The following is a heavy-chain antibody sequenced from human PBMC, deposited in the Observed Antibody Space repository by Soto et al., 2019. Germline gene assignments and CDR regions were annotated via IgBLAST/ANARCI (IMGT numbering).Heavy chain of an antibody. J-gene: IGHJ5*02. Sequence: ASVKVSCKASGYTFTSYGISWVRQAPGQGLEWMGWISAYNGNTNYAQKLQGRVTMTTDTSTSTAYMELRSLRSDDTAVYYCARDEAGDNYKRRRFDPWGQGTLVTVSS. V-gene: IGHV1-18*01. CDR3: ARDEAGDNYKRRRFDP. CDR2: ISAYNGNT. CDR1: GYTFTSYG. D-gene: IGHD4-17*01.